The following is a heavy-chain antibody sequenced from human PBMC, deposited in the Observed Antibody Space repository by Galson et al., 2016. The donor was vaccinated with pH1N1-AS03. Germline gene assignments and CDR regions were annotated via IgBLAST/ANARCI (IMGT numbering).Heavy chain of an antibody. CDR1: GDSITSYY. V-gene: IGHV4-59*01. CDR3: AREWSAFDF. Sequence: SETLSLTCTVSGDSITSYYWSWIRQPPGKGLERIAYVYYTGATSYNPSLKSRVTISLDTSKSQFSLKLSSVTVADTAVYYCAREWSAFDFWGQGTVVTVSS. J-gene: IGHJ3*01. CDR2: VYYTGAT. D-gene: IGHD2-15*01.